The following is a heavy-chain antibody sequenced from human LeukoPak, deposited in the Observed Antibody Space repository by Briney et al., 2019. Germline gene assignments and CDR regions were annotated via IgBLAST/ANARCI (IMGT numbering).Heavy chain of an antibody. J-gene: IGHJ4*02. CDR3: ARDRGYSSFDY. V-gene: IGHV3-7*01. CDR2: IKEDGSEI. CDR1: AFTFSSYW. D-gene: IGHD4-23*01. Sequence: GGSLRLSCEASAFTFSSYWMSWVRQAPGKGLEWVANIKEDGSEINYVDSVKGRFTISRDNAKNSLFLQMKSLRVEDTAVYYCARDRGYSSFDYWGQGTLVTVSS.